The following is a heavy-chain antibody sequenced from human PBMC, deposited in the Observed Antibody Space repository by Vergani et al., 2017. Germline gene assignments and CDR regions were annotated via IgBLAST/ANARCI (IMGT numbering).Heavy chain of an antibody. V-gene: IGHV1-8*01. J-gene: IGHJ4*02. Sequence: QVQLVQSGAEVKKPGASVKVSCKASGYTFTSYDINWVRQATGQGLEWMGWMNPNSGNTGYAQKFQGSDTMTRNTSISTAYMELSSLRSGDTAVYYGAGRVRRYYGSVFVGXFDYWGQGTLVTVSS. CDR1: GYTFTSYD. CDR3: AGRVRRYYGSVFVGXFDY. D-gene: IGHD3-10*01. CDR2: MNPNSGNT.